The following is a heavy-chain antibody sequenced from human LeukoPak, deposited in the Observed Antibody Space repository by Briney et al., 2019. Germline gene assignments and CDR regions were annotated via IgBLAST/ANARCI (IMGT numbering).Heavy chain of an antibody. CDR2: ISGSGGST. CDR3: ARDLWELLLSGTGDAFDI. Sequence: GGSLRLSCAASGFTFSSYAMSWVRQAPGKGLEWVSAISGSGGSTYYADSVKGRFTISRDNAKNSLFLQMNSLRAEDTAVHYCARDLWELLLSGTGDAFDIWGQGTMVTVSS. J-gene: IGHJ3*02. D-gene: IGHD1-26*01. V-gene: IGHV3-23*01. CDR1: GFTFSSYA.